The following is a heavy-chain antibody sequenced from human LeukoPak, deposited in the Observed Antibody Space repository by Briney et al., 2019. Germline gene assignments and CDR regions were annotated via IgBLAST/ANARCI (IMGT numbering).Heavy chain of an antibody. Sequence: ASVKVSCKASGYIFTTYYVHWVRQAPGQGLEWMGFINPSGGSTSYAQKFQGRVTMTRVTSASTVYMELSSLRSDDTAVYYCARNVDSGLDYWGQGGLVTVSS. V-gene: IGHV1-46*03. CDR2: INPSGGST. CDR3: ARNVDSGLDY. CDR1: GYIFTTYY. D-gene: IGHD3-10*01. J-gene: IGHJ4*02.